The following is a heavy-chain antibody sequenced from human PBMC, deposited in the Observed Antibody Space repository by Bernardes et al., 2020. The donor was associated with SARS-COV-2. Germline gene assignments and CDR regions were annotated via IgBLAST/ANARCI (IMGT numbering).Heavy chain of an antibody. CDR3: ARDFGGNSDY. CDR2: INEDGSIT. D-gene: IGHD2-21*01. V-gene: IGHV3-74*01. J-gene: IGHJ4*02. Sequence: GGSLRLSCAASGFSVSAYWMHWVRQVPGEGLVWVSRINEDGSITNYADSMKGRFTISRDIAKNKIYLQMNSLRTEDTAVYYCARDFGGNSDYWGQGTLVTVSS. CDR1: GFSVSAYW.